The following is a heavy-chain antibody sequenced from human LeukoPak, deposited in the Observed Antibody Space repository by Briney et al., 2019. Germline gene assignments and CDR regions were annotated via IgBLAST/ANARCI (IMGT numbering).Heavy chain of an antibody. D-gene: IGHD1-26*01. V-gene: IGHV1-69*04. Sequence: SVKVSCKASGGTFSSYAISWVRQAPGQGLEWMGRIIPILGIANYAQKFQGRVTITADKSTSTAYMELSSLRSEDTAVYYCARGIVRAPQVKLLYYFDYWGQGTLVTVSS. CDR3: ARGIVRAPQVKLLYYFDY. CDR2: IIPILGIA. J-gene: IGHJ4*02. CDR1: GGTFSSYA.